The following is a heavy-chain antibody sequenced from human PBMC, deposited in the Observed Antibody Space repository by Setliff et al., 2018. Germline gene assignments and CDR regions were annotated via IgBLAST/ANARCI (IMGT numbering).Heavy chain of an antibody. CDR3: TREAPRQGDYYMDV. J-gene: IGHJ6*03. Sequence: GGSLRLSCAASGFTSSNCWMQWVRQAPGKGPVWVSRITNDGSSTIYADSVKGRFTISRDNAKNTLYLQMNSLRAEDTAVYYCTREAPRQGDYYMDVWGKGTTVTVSS. CDR2: ITNDGSST. V-gene: IGHV3-74*01. CDR1: GFTSSNCW.